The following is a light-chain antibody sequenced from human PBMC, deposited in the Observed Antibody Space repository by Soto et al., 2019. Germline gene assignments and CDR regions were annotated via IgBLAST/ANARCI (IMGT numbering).Light chain of an antibody. J-gene: IGKJ4*01. V-gene: IGKV1-5*03. Sequence: DIQMTQSPSTLSASVGDRVTITCRASQSISIWLAWYQQKTGKAPKRLIYKASSLEGGVPSRFSGSGSGTDITLTISSLQTDDLASDYCQQYHSYALTFGGGTKVDIK. CDR2: KAS. CDR1: QSISIW. CDR3: QQYHSYALT.